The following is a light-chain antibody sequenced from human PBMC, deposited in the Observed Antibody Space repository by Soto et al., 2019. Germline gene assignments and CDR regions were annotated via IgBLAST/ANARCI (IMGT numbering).Light chain of an antibody. J-gene: IGLJ1*01. CDR1: SSNVGSYNL. V-gene: IGLV2-23*01. Sequence: QSALTQPASVSASPGQSITISCTGTSSNVGSYNLVSWYQQHPGKAPKLMIYEDSKRPSGVSNRFSGSKSGNTASLTISGLQAEDEADYYCCSYAGSSTSFGTGTKVTVL. CDR3: CSYAGSSTS. CDR2: EDS.